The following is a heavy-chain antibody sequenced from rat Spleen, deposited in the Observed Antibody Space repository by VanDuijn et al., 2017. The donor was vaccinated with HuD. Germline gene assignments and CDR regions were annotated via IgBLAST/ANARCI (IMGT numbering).Heavy chain of an antibody. D-gene: IGHD1-1*01. J-gene: IGHJ2*01. V-gene: IGHV5-29*01. CDR1: GFTFNKYD. CDR2: ISYDGSGT. CDR3: ARLLTYYYYFDY. Sequence: EVQLVESGGGSVQPGRSLKLSCAASGFTFNKYDMAWVRQAPAKGLEWVATISYDGSGTYYRDSVQGRFTISRDNAKSTQYLQMDSLRSEDTATYYCARLLTYYYYFDYWGQGVMVTVSS.